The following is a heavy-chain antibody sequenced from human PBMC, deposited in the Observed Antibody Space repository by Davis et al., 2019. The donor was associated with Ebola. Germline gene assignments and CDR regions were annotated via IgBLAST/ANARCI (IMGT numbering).Heavy chain of an antibody. J-gene: IGHJ3*02. CDR3: ARQGPSGYDSDDAFDI. V-gene: IGHV1-2*04. CDR2: INPNSGGT. CDR1: GYTFTSYD. D-gene: IGHD5-12*01. Sequence: AASVKVSCKASGYTFTSYDINWVRQAPGQGLEWMGWINPNSGGTNYAQKFQGWVTMTRDTSISTAYMELSRLRSDDTAVYYCARQGPSGYDSDDAFDIWGQGTMVTVSS.